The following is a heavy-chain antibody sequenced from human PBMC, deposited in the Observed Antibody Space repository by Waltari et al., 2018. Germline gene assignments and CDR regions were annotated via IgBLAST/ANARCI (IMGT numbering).Heavy chain of an antibody. CDR1: GYIFTSYW. V-gene: IGHV5-51*03. Sequence: EVQLLQSGAEVEKPGASLKISCKGTGYIFTSYWIGWVRQMPGKGLEWMGIIYPGDSETRYSPSFQGQVTMTRDTSISTAYMELSRLRSDDTAVYYCARGRWLLLGNWFDPWGQGTLVTVSS. J-gene: IGHJ5*02. D-gene: IGHD3-9*01. CDR2: IYPGDSET. CDR3: ARGRWLLLGNWFDP.